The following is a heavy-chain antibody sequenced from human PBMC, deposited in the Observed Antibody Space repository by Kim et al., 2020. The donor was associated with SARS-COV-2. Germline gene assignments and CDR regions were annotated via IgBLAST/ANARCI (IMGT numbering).Heavy chain of an antibody. CDR2: IWYDGSNK. CDR3: ARDTRDYYGMDV. CDR1: GFTLSSYG. Sequence: GGSLRLSCAASGFTLSSYGMHWVRQAPGKGLEWVAVIWYDGSNKYYADSVKGRFTISRDNSKNTLYLQMNSLRAEDTAVYYCARDTRDYYGMDVWGQGTTVTVSS. J-gene: IGHJ6*02. V-gene: IGHV3-33*01.